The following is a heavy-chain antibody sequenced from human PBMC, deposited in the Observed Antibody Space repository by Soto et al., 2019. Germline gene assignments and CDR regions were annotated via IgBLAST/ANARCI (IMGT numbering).Heavy chain of an antibody. CDR3: ARVWGGAFDS. D-gene: IGHD3-10*01. Sequence: QVQLQESGPGLVKPSETLSLTCTVSGGSISSYYWSWIRQPPGKGLEWIGFIYYSWSTNYNPALKSRVTISVDTSKYPFSLKLSSVTAADTAVYYCARVWGGAFDSVGQGTMVTVAS. J-gene: IGHJ3*02. CDR2: IYYSWST. CDR1: GGSISSYY. V-gene: IGHV4-59*01.